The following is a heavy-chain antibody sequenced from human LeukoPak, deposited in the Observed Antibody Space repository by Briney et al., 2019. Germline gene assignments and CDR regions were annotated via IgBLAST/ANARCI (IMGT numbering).Heavy chain of an antibody. CDR1: GFTFSSYS. D-gene: IGHD2-15*01. V-gene: IGHV3-23*01. CDR2: ISGSGGST. Sequence: GGSLRLSCAASGFTFSSYSMNWVRQAPGKGLEWVSAISGSGGSTFYADSVKGRFTISRDNSKNTLYLQMNSLRAEDTAVYYCAKIRLEESATGYWGQGTLVTVSS. CDR3: AKIRLEESATGY. J-gene: IGHJ4*02.